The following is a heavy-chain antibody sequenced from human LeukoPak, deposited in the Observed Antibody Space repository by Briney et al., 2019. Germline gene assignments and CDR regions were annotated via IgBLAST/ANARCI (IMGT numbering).Heavy chain of an antibody. CDR3: ARIDSSIAAH. CDR1: GGSISSSVYY. D-gene: IGHD6-6*01. J-gene: IGHJ1*01. CDR2: IYYSGTT. V-gene: IGHV4-39*01. Sequence: PSETLSLTCTVSGGSISSSVYYWGWIRQPPGKGLEWIGSIYYSGTTYYNPSLKSRVTISVDTSKNQFSLKLSSVTAADTAVYYCARIDSSIAAHWGQGTLVTVSS.